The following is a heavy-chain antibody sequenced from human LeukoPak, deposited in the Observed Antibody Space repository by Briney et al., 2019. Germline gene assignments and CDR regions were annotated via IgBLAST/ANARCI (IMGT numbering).Heavy chain of an antibody. CDR3: ARGAQTYYDKAPVDY. Sequence: SQTLSLTXTVSGASISSSDYYWSWIRQPPGKGLEWIGYIYYGGSTYYNPSIYYRGSTYYNPSLKSRVTISVDTSKSQFSLKLNSMTAADTAVYYCARGAQTYYDKAPVDYWGQGTLVTVSS. J-gene: IGHJ4*02. V-gene: IGHV4-30-4*08. CDR1: GASISSSDYY. D-gene: IGHD3-22*01. CDR2: IYYGGSTYYNPSIYYRGST.